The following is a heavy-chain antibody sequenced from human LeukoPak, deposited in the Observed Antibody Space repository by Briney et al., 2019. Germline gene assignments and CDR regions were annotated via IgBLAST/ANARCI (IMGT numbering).Heavy chain of an antibody. V-gene: IGHV3-9*01. Sequence: GRSLRLSCAASGFTFDDYAMHWVRQAPGKGLEGVSGISWNSGSIGYADSVKGRFTISRDNAKNSLYLQMNSLRAEDTALYYCAKEGDGPFDYWGQGTLVTVSS. J-gene: IGHJ4*02. CDR2: ISWNSGSI. CDR3: AKEGDGPFDY. CDR1: GFTFDDYA. D-gene: IGHD5-24*01.